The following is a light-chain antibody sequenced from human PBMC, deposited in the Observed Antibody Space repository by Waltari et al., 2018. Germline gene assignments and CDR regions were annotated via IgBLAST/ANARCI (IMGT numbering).Light chain of an antibody. J-gene: IGKJ1*01. CDR1: QAIRND. Sequence: DIQMTQSPSSLSASVGDRVTITCRASQAIRNDLLWYQQKPGTAPKRLIHAASTLHSGVPSRFSGSGSGTEFTLTISSLQPEDFATYYCQQNNSIPRTFGQGTKVEMK. CDR2: AAS. V-gene: IGKV1-17*01. CDR3: QQNNSIPRT.